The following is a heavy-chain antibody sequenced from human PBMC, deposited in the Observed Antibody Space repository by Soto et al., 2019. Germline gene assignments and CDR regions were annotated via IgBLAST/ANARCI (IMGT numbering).Heavy chain of an antibody. J-gene: IGHJ5*02. D-gene: IGHD6-25*01. CDR2: IYYSGST. CDR3: ARVLQRSSVNWLGP. V-gene: IGHV4-30-4*01. Sequence: SETLSLTCTVSGGSISSGDYYWSWIRQPPGKGLEWIGYIYYSGSTYYNPSLKSRVTISVDTSKNQFSLKLSSVTAADTAVYYCARVLQRSSVNWLGPSGKGTRVTFSS. CDR1: GGSISSGDYY.